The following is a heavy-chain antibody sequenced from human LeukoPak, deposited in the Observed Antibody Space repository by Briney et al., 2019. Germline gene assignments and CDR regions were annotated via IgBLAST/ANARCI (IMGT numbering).Heavy chain of an antibody. CDR2: IYYSGST. CDR1: GGSISRGAHY. D-gene: IGHD6-13*01. V-gene: IGHV4-31*03. Sequence: SETPSLTCTVSGGSISRGAHYWYWIRQHPGEGLEWIGYIYYSGSTYYNPSLKSRVTISVDTSKNQFSLRLTSVTAADTAVYYCARERAAAVDHWGQGTLVTVSS. CDR3: ARERAAAVDH. J-gene: IGHJ4*02.